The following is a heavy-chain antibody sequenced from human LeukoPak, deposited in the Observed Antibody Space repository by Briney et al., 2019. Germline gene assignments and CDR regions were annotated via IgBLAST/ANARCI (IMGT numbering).Heavy chain of an antibody. CDR3: ARDSGGGEYIDY. CDR2: IYYSGSS. J-gene: IGHJ4*02. CDR1: GGSMNNYY. V-gene: IGHV4-59*01. Sequence: SETLSLTCTVSGGSMNNYYWNWIRQPPGKGLEWIGYIYYSGSSNYNPSLKSRVTISVDTAKNQFSLKLSSVTAADTAVYYCARDSGGGEYIDYWGQGTLVTVSS. D-gene: IGHD4-17*01.